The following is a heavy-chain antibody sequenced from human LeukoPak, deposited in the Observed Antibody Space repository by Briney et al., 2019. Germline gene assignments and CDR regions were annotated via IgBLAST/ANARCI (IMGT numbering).Heavy chain of an antibody. J-gene: IGHJ5*02. CDR3: ATVGRILQYDSSGYQNWFDP. Sequence: ASGKVSCKASGYTFTIYGISWVRQAPGQGLEWMGWISAYNGNTNYAQKLQGRVTMTTDTSTSTAYMELSSLRSEDTAVYYCATVGRILQYDSSGYQNWFDPWGQGTLVTVSS. V-gene: IGHV1-18*01. D-gene: IGHD3-22*01. CDR2: ISAYNGNT. CDR1: GYTFTIYG.